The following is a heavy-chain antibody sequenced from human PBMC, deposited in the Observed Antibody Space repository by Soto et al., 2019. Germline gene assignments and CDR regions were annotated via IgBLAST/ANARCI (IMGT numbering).Heavy chain of an antibody. CDR2: ISPRGHKT. D-gene: IGHD3-3*01. Sequence: RGSLLLSCAASVFTFRNYPMTWVRQAPGKGLEWVSTISPRGHKTYYAGSVNGRFTVSRDNSKNTLYLQMNNLGAEDTAMYYCTNYAFNGTTKTGALEHWAQGTPVTFPQ. V-gene: IGHV3-23*01. CDR3: TNYAFNGTTKTGALEH. CDR1: VFTFRNYP. J-gene: IGHJ1*01.